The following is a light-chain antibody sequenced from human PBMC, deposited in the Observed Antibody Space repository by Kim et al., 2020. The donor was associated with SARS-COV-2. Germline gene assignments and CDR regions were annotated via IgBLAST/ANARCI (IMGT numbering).Light chain of an antibody. J-gene: IGLJ3*02. V-gene: IGLV10-54*01. CDR1: NHVSGNEG. CDR2: RNN. CDR3: SAWDSSLYAWV. Sequence: QDDTLTRTVDNHVSGNEGAAWLQKNQGRPPKLLSYRNNNRPSGISERLSASRSGNPASLTISGLQPEDEAYYYCSAWDSSLYAWVFGGGTQLTVL.